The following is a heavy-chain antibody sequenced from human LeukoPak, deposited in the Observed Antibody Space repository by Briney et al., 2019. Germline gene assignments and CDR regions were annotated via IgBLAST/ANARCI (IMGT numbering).Heavy chain of an antibody. V-gene: IGHV4-59*10. CDR2: IYTNGDT. CDR3: ARSRPASGSIDY. D-gene: IGHD1-1*01. CDR1: GGSFSGYH. Sequence: SETLSLTCAVYGGSFSGYHWSWIRQPAGKGLEWIGRIYTNGDTNYNPSLKSRVTVSVDTSKNQFSLKLYSVTAADTAVYYCARSRPASGSIDYWGQGTLLTVSS. J-gene: IGHJ4*02.